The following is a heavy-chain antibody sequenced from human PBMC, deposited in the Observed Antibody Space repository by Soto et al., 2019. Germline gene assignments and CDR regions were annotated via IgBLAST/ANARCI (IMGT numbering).Heavy chain of an antibody. J-gene: IGHJ4*02. CDR2: IGSSSSYT. D-gene: IGHD3-9*01. CDR1: GFPFSDYY. Sequence: QVQLVESGGDLVKPGGSLRLSCAASGFPFSDYYMSWIRQAPGKGLEWVSSIGSSSSYTNYADSVKGRFTISRDNAKNSLYLQRNSLRAEDRAVYYCARRRPTGYYNYWGQGTLVTVSA. CDR3: ARRRPTGYYNY. V-gene: IGHV3-11*05.